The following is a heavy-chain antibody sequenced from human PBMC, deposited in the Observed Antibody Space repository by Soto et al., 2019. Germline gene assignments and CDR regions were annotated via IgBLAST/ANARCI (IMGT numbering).Heavy chain of an antibody. V-gene: IGHV3-48*02. CDR2: ISSNSRTK. D-gene: IGHD2-21*02. CDR1: GFDVNYWN. Sequence: EVQLVESGGGLVQPGGSLRLSCEASGFDVNYWNMNWIRQAPGRGLEWLSYISSNSRTKYYADSVRGRFTISRANSKNSLSLHMYSLRDEDAAVYYCTRDGGGGDRRDYWGQGTLFTVSS. J-gene: IGHJ4*02. CDR3: TRDGGGGDRRDY.